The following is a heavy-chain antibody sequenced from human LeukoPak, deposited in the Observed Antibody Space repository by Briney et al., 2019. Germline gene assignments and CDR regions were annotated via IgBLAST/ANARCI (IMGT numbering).Heavy chain of an antibody. D-gene: IGHD1-26*01. J-gene: IGHJ4*02. CDR2: VHLSGAS. V-gene: IGHV4-4*02. CDR1: GGSILTTNW. Sequence: SGTLSLTCAVSGGSILTTNWWSWVRQPPGKGLEWIGEVHLSGASNYNPSLKSRVSMSIDKSRNQLSLELTSVTAADTAIYYCARESGAFSPFGSWGQGTLVTVSS. CDR3: ARESGAFSPFGS.